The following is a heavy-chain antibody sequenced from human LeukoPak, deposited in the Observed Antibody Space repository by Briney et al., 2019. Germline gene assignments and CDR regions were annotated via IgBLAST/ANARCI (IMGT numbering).Heavy chain of an antibody. CDR3: ARETTSGWYGTFDY. J-gene: IGHJ4*02. CDR2: MYYTGRT. D-gene: IGHD6-19*01. Sequence: SETLSLTCTVSGGSLSSYYWNWIRQPTGKGLEWIGYMYYTGRTNYSPSLKSRVTISVDRSKNQFSQRLRSVSAADTAVYYCARETTSGWYGTFDYWGQGTLVTVSS. V-gene: IGHV4-59*01. CDR1: GGSLSSYY.